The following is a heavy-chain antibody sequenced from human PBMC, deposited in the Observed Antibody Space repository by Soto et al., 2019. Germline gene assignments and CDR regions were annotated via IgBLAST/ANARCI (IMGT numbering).Heavy chain of an antibody. V-gene: IGHV4-59*08. Sequence: PSETLSLTCTVSGGSISSYYWSWIRQPPGKGLEWIGYIYYSGSTNYNPSLKSRVTISVDTSKNQFSLKLSSVTAADTAVYYCARHVGYCSGGSCYTDDAFDIRGQGTMVTVSS. CDR3: ARHVGYCSGGSCYTDDAFDI. CDR2: IYYSGST. CDR1: GGSISSYY. J-gene: IGHJ3*02. D-gene: IGHD2-15*01.